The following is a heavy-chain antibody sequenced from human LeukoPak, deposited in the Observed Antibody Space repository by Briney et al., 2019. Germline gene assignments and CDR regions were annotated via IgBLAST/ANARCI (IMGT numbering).Heavy chain of an antibody. CDR2: IYYSGST. Sequence: PSETLSLTCTVSGGSISSGGYYWSWIRQHPGKGLEWIGYIYYSGSTYYNPSLKSRVTISVDTSKNQFSLKLSSVTAADTAVYYCARFISGGTFDYWGQGTLVTVSS. V-gene: IGHV4-31*03. J-gene: IGHJ4*02. D-gene: IGHD3-16*01. CDR1: GGSISSGGYY. CDR3: ARFISGGTFDY.